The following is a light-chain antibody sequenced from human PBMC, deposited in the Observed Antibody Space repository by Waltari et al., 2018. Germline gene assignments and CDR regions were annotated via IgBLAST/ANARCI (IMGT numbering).Light chain of an antibody. CDR3: QQRNGYPIT. CDR2: GAS. J-gene: IGKJ5*01. CDR1: QSISTY. Sequence: DIQMTQSPSSLSASVGDRVTITCRASQSISTYLNWYQQKPGKAPKLLIYGASNSQSGVPSRFSGSGSGTDFTLTISSLQPEDFATYYCQQRNGYPITFGQGTRLEIK. V-gene: IGKV1-39*01.